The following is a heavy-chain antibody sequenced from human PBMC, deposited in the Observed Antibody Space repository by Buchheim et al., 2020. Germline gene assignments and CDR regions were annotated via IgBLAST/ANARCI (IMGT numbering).Heavy chain of an antibody. V-gene: IGHV3-30*04. D-gene: IGHD1-26*01. CDR1: GFTFRSYA. J-gene: IGHJ4*02. CDR3: ARDKGRYYFDY. CDR2: VSYDGSNT. Sequence: QVQLVESGGGVVQPGRSLRLSCAVSGFTFRSYAMHWVRQAPGKGLEWVAVVSYDGSNTYHADSAKGRFTISRDNSKNTLYLQMNSLRGEETAVYYCARDKGRYYFDYWGQGTL.